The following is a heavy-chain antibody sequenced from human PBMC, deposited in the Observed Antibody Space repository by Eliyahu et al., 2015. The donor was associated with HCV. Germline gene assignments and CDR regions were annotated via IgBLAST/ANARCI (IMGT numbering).Heavy chain of an antibody. CDR1: GSTTINXY. V-gene: IGHV3-72*01. J-gene: IGHJ4*02. D-gene: IGHD6-19*01. CDR2: TRNKANSYTT. CDR3: ARVHLYSSVWYVDY. Sequence: ASGSTTINXYMDWVXQAPGKGLEWVGRTRNKANSYTTEYVASVKGRFTISRDDSKNLLYLQMNSLKTEDTAMYYCARVHLYSSVWYVDYWGQGTLVIVSS.